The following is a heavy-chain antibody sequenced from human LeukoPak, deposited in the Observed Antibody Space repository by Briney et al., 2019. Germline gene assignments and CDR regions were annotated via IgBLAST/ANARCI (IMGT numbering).Heavy chain of an antibody. J-gene: IGHJ4*02. Sequence: PGGSLRLSCAVSGFTSGTYWMTWVRQAPGRGLEWVANIKHDGSEQYYVDSVKGRFTISRDNPKNSLYLQLNSLRAEDTAIYYCARSPTYYDFWSGYKFIDYWGQGTLVTVSS. CDR2: IKHDGSEQ. V-gene: IGHV3-7*01. CDR3: ARSPTYYDFWSGYKFIDY. D-gene: IGHD3-3*01. CDR1: GFTSGTYW.